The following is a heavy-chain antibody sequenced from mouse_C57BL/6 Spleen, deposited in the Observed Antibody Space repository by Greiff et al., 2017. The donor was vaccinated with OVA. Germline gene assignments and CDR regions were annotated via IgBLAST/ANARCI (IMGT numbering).Heavy chain of an antibody. J-gene: IGHJ4*01. CDR1: GYTFTSYW. CDR3: AREGYRWGEMDY. V-gene: IGHV1-61*01. D-gene: IGHD2-3*01. Sequence: QVQLQQPGAELVRPGSSVKLSCKASGYTFTSYWMDWVKQRPGQGLEWIGNIYPSDSETHYNQKFKDKATLTVDKSSSTAYRQLSSLTSEDSAVYYCAREGYRWGEMDYWGQGTSVTVSS. CDR2: IYPSDSET.